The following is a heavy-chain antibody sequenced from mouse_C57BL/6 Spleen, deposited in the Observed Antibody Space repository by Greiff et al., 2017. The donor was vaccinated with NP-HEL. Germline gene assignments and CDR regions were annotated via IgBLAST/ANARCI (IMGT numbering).Heavy chain of an antibody. CDR2: INPNNGGT. D-gene: IGHD1-1*01. CDR1: GYTFTDYN. J-gene: IGHJ3*01. V-gene: IGHV1-18*01. CDR3: AREGYYGSSSGFAY. Sequence: VQLQQSGPELVKPGASVKIPCKASGYTFTDYNMDWVKQSHGKSLEWIGDINPNNGGTIYNQKFKGKATLTVDKSSSTAYMELRSLTSEDTAVYYCAREGYYGSSSGFAYWGQGTLVTVSA.